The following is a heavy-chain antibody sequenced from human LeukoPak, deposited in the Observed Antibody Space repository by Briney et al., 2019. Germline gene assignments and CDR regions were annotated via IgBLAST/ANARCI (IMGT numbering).Heavy chain of an antibody. CDR1: GGSISSSSYY. CDR3: ATGLAYCGGDCYPGWFDP. J-gene: IGHJ5*02. D-gene: IGHD2-21*02. Sequence: SETLSLTCTVSGGSISSSSYYWGWLRQPPGKGLEWIGSIYYSGSTYYNPSLKSRVTISVDTSKNQFSLKLSSVTAADTAVYYCATGLAYCGGDCYPGWFDPWGQGTLVTVSS. V-gene: IGHV4-39*01. CDR2: IYYSGST.